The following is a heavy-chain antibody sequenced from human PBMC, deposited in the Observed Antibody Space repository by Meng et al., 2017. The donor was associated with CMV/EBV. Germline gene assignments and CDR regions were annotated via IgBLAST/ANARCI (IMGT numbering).Heavy chain of an antibody. J-gene: IGHJ6*02. CDR2: IWYDGSNK. V-gene: IGHV3-30*02. Sequence: GGSLRLSCAASGFTFSSYGMHWVRQAPGKGLEWVAFIWYDGSNKYYADSVKGRFTISRDNSKNTLYLQMNSLRAEDTAVCYCAKDRGYYDSSGYNPMGDYYGMDVWGQGTTVTVSS. D-gene: IGHD3-22*01. CDR3: AKDRGYYDSSGYNPMGDYYGMDV. CDR1: GFTFSSYG.